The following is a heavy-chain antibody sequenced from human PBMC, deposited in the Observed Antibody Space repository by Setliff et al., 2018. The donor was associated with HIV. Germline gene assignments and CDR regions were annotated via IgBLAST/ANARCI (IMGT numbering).Heavy chain of an antibody. V-gene: IGHV1-2*02. J-gene: IGHJ4*02. CDR1: GYTFTSYD. CDR2: INPHSGGT. D-gene: IGHD6-13*01. CDR3: ARGRIAAAGTLFDY. Sequence: ASVKVSCKASGYTFTSYDINWVRQAPGQGLEWMGWINPHSGGTKYAQKFQGRVTMTRDTSISAAYMELSRLRSDDTAVYYCARGRIAAAGTLFDYWGQGTLVTVSS.